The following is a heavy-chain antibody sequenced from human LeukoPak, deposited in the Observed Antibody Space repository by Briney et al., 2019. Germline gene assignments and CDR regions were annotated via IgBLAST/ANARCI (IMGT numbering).Heavy chain of an antibody. V-gene: IGHV4-59*12. J-gene: IGHJ6*03. CDR1: GDSISSYY. CDR3: ARGVEDTAMVYYYYYYMDV. CDR2: IYYSGSNSGST. Sequence: SETLSLTCTVSGDSISSYYWSWIRQPPGKGLEWIAYIYYSGSNSGSTNYNPALKSRVTISVDTSKNQFSLKLSSVTAADTAVYYCARGVEDTAMVYYYYYYMDVWGKGTTVTVSS. D-gene: IGHD5-18*01.